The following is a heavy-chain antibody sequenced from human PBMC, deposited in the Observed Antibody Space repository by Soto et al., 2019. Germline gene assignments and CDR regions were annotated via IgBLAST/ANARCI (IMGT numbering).Heavy chain of an antibody. CDR2: IYDSGST. CDR3: ARDTHYDFWSGYSTKWFDP. D-gene: IGHD3-3*01. V-gene: IGHV4-61*01. Sequence: SETLSLTCTVSGGSVSSGRYYWSWIRQPPGKGLEWIGYIYDSGSTNYNPSLMSRVTISVDTSKNQFSLKLRSVTAADTAVYYCARDTHYDFWSGYSTKWFDPWGQGTLVTVSS. CDR1: GGSVSSGRYY. J-gene: IGHJ5*02.